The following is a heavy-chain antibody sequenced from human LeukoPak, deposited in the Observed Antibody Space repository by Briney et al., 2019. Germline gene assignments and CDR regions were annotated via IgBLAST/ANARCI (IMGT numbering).Heavy chain of an antibody. J-gene: IGHJ4*02. V-gene: IGHV4-39*07. D-gene: IGHD3-3*01. CDR2: IYYSGST. Sequence: SETLSLTCTVSGGSISSSSYYWGWIRQPPGKGLEWIGSIYYSGSTYYNPSLKSRVTISVDTSKNQFSLKLSSVTAADTAVYYCARASFLEWIYYFDYWGQGTLVTVSS. CDR3: ARASFLEWIYYFDY. CDR1: GGSISSSSYY.